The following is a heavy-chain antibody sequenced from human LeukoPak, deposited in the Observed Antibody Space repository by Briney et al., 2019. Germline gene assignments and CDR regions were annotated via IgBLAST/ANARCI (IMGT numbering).Heavy chain of an antibody. Sequence: GESLKISCKGSGYSFTSYWITWVRQMPGKGLEWMGRIDPSDSYTNYSPSFQGHVTISVDKSISTAYLQWSSLKASDTAMYYCARQVDIAVAGYDYWGQGTLITVSS. CDR3: ARQVDIAVAGYDY. CDR1: GYSFTSYW. V-gene: IGHV5-10-1*01. J-gene: IGHJ4*02. D-gene: IGHD6-13*01. CDR2: IDPSDSYT.